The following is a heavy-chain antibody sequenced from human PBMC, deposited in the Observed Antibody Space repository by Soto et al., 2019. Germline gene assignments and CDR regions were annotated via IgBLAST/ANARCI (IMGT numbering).Heavy chain of an antibody. CDR3: AKGRTRPLELGSFGDNAFDV. CDR1: EFTFDNYA. D-gene: IGHD3-10*01. V-gene: IGHV3-9*01. Sequence: EVQLVESGGGLVQPGRSLRLSCAASEFTFDNYAMHWVRQAPGKGLEWVSGISWNSGTLVYADSVEGRFTISRDNAKNSLFLQMNSLRPEDTALYFCAKGRTRPLELGSFGDNAFDVWGQGTMVTVSS. J-gene: IGHJ3*01. CDR2: ISWNSGTL.